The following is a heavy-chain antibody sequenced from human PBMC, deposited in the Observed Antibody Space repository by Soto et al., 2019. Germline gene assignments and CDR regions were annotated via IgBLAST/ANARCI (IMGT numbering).Heavy chain of an antibody. Sequence: SETLSLTCAVYGGSFSGYYGSWIRQPPGKGLEWIGEINHSGSTNYNPSLKSRVTISVDTSKNQFSLKLSSVTAADTAVYYCAASPGHSSSWYLSTPKPNWFDPWGQGTLVTVSS. J-gene: IGHJ5*02. V-gene: IGHV4-34*01. D-gene: IGHD6-13*01. CDR3: AASPGHSSSWYLSTPKPNWFDP. CDR1: GGSFSGYY. CDR2: INHSGST.